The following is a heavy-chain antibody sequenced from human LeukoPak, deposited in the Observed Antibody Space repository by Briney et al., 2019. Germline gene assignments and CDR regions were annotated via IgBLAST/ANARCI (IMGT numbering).Heavy chain of an antibody. J-gene: IGHJ4*02. D-gene: IGHD3-3*01. CDR1: GFTVSSNY. CDR3: ATQGLEVLRFLEWLTTPAGY. Sequence: PGGSLRLSCAASGFTVSSNYMSWVRQAPGKGLEWVSSISSSSYIYYADSVKGRFTISRDNAKNSLYLQMNSLRAEDTAVYYCATQGLEVLRFLEWLTTPAGYWGQGTLVTVSS. V-gene: IGHV3-69-1*01. CDR2: ISSSSYI.